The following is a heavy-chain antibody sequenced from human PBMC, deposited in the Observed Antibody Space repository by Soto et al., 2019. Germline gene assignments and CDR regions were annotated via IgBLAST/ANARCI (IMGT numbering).Heavy chain of an antibody. CDR2: TYYRSKWYN. J-gene: IGHJ6*02. CDR1: GDSVSSNSAA. D-gene: IGHD6-13*01. Sequence: KQSQTLSLTCAISGDSVSSNSAAWNWIRQSPSRGLEWLGRTYYRSKWYNDYAVSVKSRITINPDTSKNQFSLQLNSVTPEDTAVYYCARDRESSSRGYYYYYGMDVWGQGTTVTVSS. CDR3: ARDRESSSRGYYYYYGMDV. V-gene: IGHV6-1*01.